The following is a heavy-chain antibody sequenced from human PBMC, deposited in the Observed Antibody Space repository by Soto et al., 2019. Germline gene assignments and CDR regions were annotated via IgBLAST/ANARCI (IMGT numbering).Heavy chain of an antibody. CDR1: GYTFISHS. V-gene: IGHV1-18*01. CDR2: ISAYNGNT. Sequence: ASVKVSCKSSGYTFISHSITWVRQAPGQGLEWMGRISAYNGNTNYAQKLQGRVTMTTDTSTNTAYMGLRNLRSDDTAVYYCARGAFCGGAPGCRDMDVWGQGTTVTVSS. CDR3: ARGAFCGGAPGCRDMDV. D-gene: IGHD2-21*01. J-gene: IGHJ6*02.